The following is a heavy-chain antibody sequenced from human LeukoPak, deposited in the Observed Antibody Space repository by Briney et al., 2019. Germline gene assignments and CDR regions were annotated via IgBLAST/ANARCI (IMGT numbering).Heavy chain of an antibody. CDR1: GYTFTSYD. D-gene: IGHD4-17*01. CDR3: ARGSSYGDYPDY. V-gene: IGHV1-8*01. CDR2: MNPNSGNT. J-gene: IGHJ4*02. Sequence: ASVMVSCKASGYTFTSYDINWVRQATGQGLEWMGWMNPNSGNTGYAQKFQGRVTMTRNTSISTAYMELSSLRSEDTAVYYCARGSSYGDYPDYWGQGTLVTVSS.